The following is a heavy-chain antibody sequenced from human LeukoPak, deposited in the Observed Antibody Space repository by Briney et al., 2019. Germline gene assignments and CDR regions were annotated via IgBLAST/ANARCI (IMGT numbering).Heavy chain of an antibody. CDR1: GLTFSTYA. J-gene: IGHJ3*02. D-gene: IGHD4-17*01. V-gene: IGHV3-23*01. CDR2: SIVTTGGA. CDR3: CQDPNGDYIGAFDM. Sequence: GGSLRLSCGASGLTFSTYAVTWVRQAPGRGLEWVASIVTTGGAFFATSVKGRFTVSRDNFKKPLFLQMNSLGAGDPALLYCCQDPNGDYIGAFDMWGPGKWVTVSS.